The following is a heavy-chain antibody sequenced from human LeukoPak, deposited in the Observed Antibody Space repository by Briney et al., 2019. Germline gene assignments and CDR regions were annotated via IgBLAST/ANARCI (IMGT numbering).Heavy chain of an antibody. CDR2: IIPIFGTA. J-gene: IGHJ4*02. CDR3: ARERRPAGKYYFDY. V-gene: IGHV1-69*13. Sequence: SVKVSCKASGGTGSSYAISWVRQATGQGLEWMGGIIPIFGTANYAQKFQGRVTITADESTSTAYMELSSLRSEDTAVYYCARERRPAGKYYFDYWGQGTLVTVSS. CDR1: GGTGSSYA.